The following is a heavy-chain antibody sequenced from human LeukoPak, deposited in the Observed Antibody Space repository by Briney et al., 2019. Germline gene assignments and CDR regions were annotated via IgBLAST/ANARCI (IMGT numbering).Heavy chain of an antibody. CDR2: IGVGGGNT. V-gene: IGHV1-58*02. CDR1: GFTFTSSA. CDR3: ALGGLGVYYFDY. J-gene: IGHJ4*02. Sequence: SVKVSCKTSGFTFTSSAIQWVRQARGQRLEWIGWIGVGGGNTNYAQTLQGRITITRDMSTSTAYMELSSLRSEDTAVYYCALGGLGVYYFDYWGQGTLVTVSS. D-gene: IGHD2-8*01.